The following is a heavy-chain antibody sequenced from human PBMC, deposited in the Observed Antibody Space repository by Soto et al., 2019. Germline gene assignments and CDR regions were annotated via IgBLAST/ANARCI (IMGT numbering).Heavy chain of an antibody. J-gene: IGHJ4*02. Sequence: QVNLVQSGPEVKKPGASVRVSCRASGYSFTDYGVSWVRQAPGQGLEWMGWISAYSGNTHYAQKFQDRVTMTTDASTTTAYMELRSLTSDDTAVYYCARAATTFGVGTKIDFWGQGALVTVSS. D-gene: IGHD3-3*01. V-gene: IGHV1-18*04. CDR2: ISAYSGNT. CDR1: GYSFTDYG. CDR3: ARAATTFGVGTKIDF.